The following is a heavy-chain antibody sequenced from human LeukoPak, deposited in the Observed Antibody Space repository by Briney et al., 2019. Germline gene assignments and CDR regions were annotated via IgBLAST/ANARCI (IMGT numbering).Heavy chain of an antibody. CDR2: INPNSGGT. J-gene: IGHJ6*02. Sequence: ASVKVSCKASGYTFTGYYMHWVRQAPGQGLEWMGWINPNSGGTNYAQKFQGRVTMTRDTSISTAYMELSRLRSDDTAVYYCARSALGYSYGPAFYYGMDVWGQGTTVTVSS. V-gene: IGHV1-2*02. CDR1: GYTFTGYY. CDR3: ARSALGYSYGPAFYYGMDV. D-gene: IGHD5-18*01.